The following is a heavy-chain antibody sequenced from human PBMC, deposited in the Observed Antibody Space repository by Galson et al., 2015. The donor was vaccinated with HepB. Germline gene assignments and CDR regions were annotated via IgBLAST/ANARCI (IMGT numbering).Heavy chain of an antibody. CDR3: TTGFGSGWYAR. Sequence: SLRLSCAASGFTFSDAWMSWVRQAPGKGLEWIGFIKVKVDGGTTDYAAPVKGRFTISRDDSKNTLYLQMDSLKTEDTAVYYCTTGFGSGWYARWGQGIPVTVSS. V-gene: IGHV3-15*01. D-gene: IGHD6-19*01. J-gene: IGHJ4*02. CDR1: GFTFSDAW. CDR2: IKVKVDGGTT.